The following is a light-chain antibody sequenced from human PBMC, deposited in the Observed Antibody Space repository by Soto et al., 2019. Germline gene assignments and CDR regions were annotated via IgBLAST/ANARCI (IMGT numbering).Light chain of an antibody. CDR3: EAWDDGLCL. CDR1: SSNIGSNT. Sequence: QSVLTQPPSASGTPGQRVTISCSGSSSNIGSNTVRWYQQLPGTAPKVLIYNNHERPSGVPDRFSGSKSGTSASLVISGLHSEEEVDYDWEAWDDGLCLLGGGTKL. CDR2: NNH. J-gene: IGLJ3*02. V-gene: IGLV1-44*01.